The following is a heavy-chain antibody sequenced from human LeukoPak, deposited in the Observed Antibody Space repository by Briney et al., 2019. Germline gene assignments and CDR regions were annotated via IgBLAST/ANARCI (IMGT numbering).Heavy chain of an antibody. CDR1: GGSISSSSDF. Sequence: SETLSLTCTVSGGSISSSSDFWGWIRQPPGKGLEWIGTIYYSGSTYYNPSLKSRVTISVDTSKNQFSPKLSSVTAADTAVYYCAARQRITIGYWGQGTLVTVSS. CDR2: IYYSGST. J-gene: IGHJ4*02. D-gene: IGHD3-3*02. CDR3: AARQRITIGY. V-gene: IGHV4-39*01.